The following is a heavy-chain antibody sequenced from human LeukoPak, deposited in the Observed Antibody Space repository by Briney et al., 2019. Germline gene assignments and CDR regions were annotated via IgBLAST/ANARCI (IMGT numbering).Heavy chain of an antibody. Sequence: SETLSLTCSVSGDSVSSYYWSWVRQPPGKGLEWIGYIFNTGITSYNPSLNSRVIISVDTSKNQFSLKIYSVTAADTAVYYCARNFPGRTEDVWGKGTTVTVSS. CDR1: GDSVSSYY. CDR2: IFNTGIT. J-gene: IGHJ6*04. V-gene: IGHV4-59*02. CDR3: ARNFPGRTEDV.